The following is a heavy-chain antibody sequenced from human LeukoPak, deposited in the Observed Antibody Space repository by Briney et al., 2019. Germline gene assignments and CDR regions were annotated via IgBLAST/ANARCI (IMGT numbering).Heavy chain of an antibody. J-gene: IGHJ4*02. CDR1: GGSISSNY. V-gene: IGHV4-59*08. CDR3: ARSHSVSYYAY. D-gene: IGHD1-26*01. Sequence: PSETLSLTCTVSGGSISSNYWSWIRQPPVKGLEWIGYIYYSGTTSYNPSLKSRVTISEDTSKNQSSLKLSSVTAEDTAVYYCARSHSVSYYAYWGQGTLVTVSS. CDR2: IYYSGTT.